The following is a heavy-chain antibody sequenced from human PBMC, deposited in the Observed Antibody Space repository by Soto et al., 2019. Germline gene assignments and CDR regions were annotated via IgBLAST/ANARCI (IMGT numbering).Heavy chain of an antibody. CDR3: ARSVNYRLYW. CDR2: ISYGGSCI. J-gene: IGHJ4*02. CDR1: GFSFSNHN. D-gene: IGHD2-8*02. V-gene: IGHV3-48*01. Sequence: EVQLVESGGGLVQPGGSRRLCCAASGFSFSNHNMNWVRQAPGKGLEWSSYISYGGSCIYYADSVEGRFTMSRDNAKNSLYLQMNSLRGEDTAVYYWARSVNYRLYWWGQGTLVTVSS.